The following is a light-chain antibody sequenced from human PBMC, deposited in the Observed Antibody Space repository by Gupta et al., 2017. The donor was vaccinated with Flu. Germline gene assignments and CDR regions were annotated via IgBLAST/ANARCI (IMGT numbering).Light chain of an antibody. Sequence: QSALTQPPSASGSPGQSVAISCTGTSRDIGGNNYVSWYQQHPGKAPKLMIYEVNKRPSGVSARFSGSTSGNTASLTVSGLQAADEDDYYCCSYGINDVFGAGTKVTVL. CDR3: CSYGINDV. CDR1: SRDIGGNNY. CDR2: EVN. V-gene: IGLV2-8*01. J-gene: IGLJ1*01.